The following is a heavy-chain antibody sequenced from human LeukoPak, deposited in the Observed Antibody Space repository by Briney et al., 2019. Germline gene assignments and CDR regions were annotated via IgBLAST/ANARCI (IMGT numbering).Heavy chain of an antibody. CDR2: INHSGST. J-gene: IGHJ4*02. V-gene: IGHV4-34*01. CDR3: ASGYSNYDIDY. CDR1: GGSFSGYY. D-gene: IGHD4-4*01. Sequence: PSATLSLTCAVYGGSFSGYYWSWIRQPPGKGLEWIGEINHSGSTNYNPSLKSRVTISVDTSKNQFSLKLSSVTAADTAVYYCASGYSNYDIDYWGQGTLVTVSS.